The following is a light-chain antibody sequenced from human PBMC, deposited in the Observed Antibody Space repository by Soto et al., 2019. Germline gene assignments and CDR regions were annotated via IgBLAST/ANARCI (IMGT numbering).Light chain of an antibody. Sequence: NFMLTQPHSVSESPGKTVTISCTRSSGSIASNYVQWYQQRPGRAPTTVIYEDNQRPSGVPDRFSGSIDSSSNSASLTISGLKTEDEADYYCQSYDSSNVVFGGGTKVTVL. CDR3: QSYDSSNVV. CDR1: SGSIASNY. V-gene: IGLV6-57*04. CDR2: EDN. J-gene: IGLJ2*01.